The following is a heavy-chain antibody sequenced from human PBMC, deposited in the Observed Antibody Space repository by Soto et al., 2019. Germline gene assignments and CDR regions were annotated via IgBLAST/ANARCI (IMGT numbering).Heavy chain of an antibody. CDR3: AKDRGRITIFGVVTGNFAY. V-gene: IGHV3-23*01. J-gene: IGHJ4*02. CDR1: GFTVSSYA. CDR2: ISGSGGST. D-gene: IGHD3-3*01. Sequence: LRLSCAASGFTVSSYAMSWVRQAPGKGLEWVSAISGSGGSTYYADSVKGRFTISRDNSKNTLYLQMNSLRAEDTAVYYCAKDRGRITIFGVVTGNFAYWGQGTLVTVSS.